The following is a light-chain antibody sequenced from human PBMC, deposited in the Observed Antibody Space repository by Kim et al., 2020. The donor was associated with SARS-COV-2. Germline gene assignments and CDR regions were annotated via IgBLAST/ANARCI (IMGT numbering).Light chain of an antibody. CDR3: AAWDDSLNGFV. CDR2: RTL. V-gene: IGLV1-47*01. CDR1: SPNGGGTF. Sequence: GQRVPIPCSGSSPNGGGTFVSWYQHRPGTAPKLLIYRTLARPSGVPDRFSGSKSGTSASLAITGLRSEDEADYYCAAWDDSLNGFVFGSGTKVTVL. J-gene: IGLJ1*01.